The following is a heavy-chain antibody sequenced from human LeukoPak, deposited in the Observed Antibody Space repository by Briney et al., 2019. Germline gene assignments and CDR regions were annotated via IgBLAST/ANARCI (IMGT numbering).Heavy chain of an antibody. CDR2: IYSGGST. CDR1: GFTISSNY. D-gene: IGHD2-21*02. J-gene: IGHJ4*02. CDR3: ARGCGGDCYGFDY. V-gene: IGHV3-53*01. Sequence: GGSLRLSCAASGFTISSNYMSWVRQAPGKGLEWVAVIYSGGSTYYADSVKGRFTISRDNSKNTLYLQMNSLRAEDTAVYYCARGCGGDCYGFDYWGQGTLVTVSS.